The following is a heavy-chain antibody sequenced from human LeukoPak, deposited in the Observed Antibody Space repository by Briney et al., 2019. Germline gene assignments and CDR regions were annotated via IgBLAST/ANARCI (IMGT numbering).Heavy chain of an antibody. J-gene: IGHJ1*01. CDR2: IWFDGSEQ. CDR1: GFTFSTYA. CDR3: AREGDSRWGELSP. V-gene: IGHV3-33*01. D-gene: IGHD3-16*02. Sequence: GGSLRLSCAASGFTFSTYAIHWVRQAPGKGLEWGAVIWFDGSEQYYADSVKGRFIISRDNSKSTSNLQLNSLRAEDTAVYYCAREGDSRWGELSPWGQGTLVTVSS.